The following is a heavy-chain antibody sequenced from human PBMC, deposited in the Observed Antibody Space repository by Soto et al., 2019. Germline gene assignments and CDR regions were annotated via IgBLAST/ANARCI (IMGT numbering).Heavy chain of an antibody. Sequence: QVQLVQSGAEVTKPGASVKVSCKASGYTFTSYGISWVRQAPGQVLEWMGWINAYNGNANNAQKLQGRVTMTTETSTSTAYMELRSLRSDDTAVYYCATYSDDSGSQDYYGMDVWGQGTTVTVSS. J-gene: IGHJ6*02. V-gene: IGHV1-18*01. CDR1: GYTFTSYG. CDR3: ATYSDDSGSQDYYGMDV. CDR2: INAYNGNA. D-gene: IGHD3-10*01.